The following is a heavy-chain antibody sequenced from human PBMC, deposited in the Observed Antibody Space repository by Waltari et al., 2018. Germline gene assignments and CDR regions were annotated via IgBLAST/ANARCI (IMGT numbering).Heavy chain of an antibody. CDR1: GGSFSGYY. D-gene: IGHD4-17*01. CDR2: INQRGST. J-gene: IGHJ5*02. Sequence: QVQLQQWGAGLLKPSETLSLTCAVYGGSFSGYYWSWVRQPPGKGLEWIGEINQRGSTNSNPSPKSRVTISVDTSKNQFSLMLNSVTAADTAVYYCAKDYGATLRGWFDPWGQGNLVIVSS. CDR3: AKDYGATLRGWFDP. V-gene: IGHV4-34*01.